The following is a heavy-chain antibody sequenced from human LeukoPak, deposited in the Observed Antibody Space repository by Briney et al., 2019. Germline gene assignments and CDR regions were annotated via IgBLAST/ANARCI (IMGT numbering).Heavy chain of an antibody. V-gene: IGHV4-31*03. J-gene: IGHJ6*02. CDR3: ARDPGLPGCSGGSCYDRYYYYGMDV. Sequence: PSETLSLTCTVSGGSISSGGYYWSWIRQHPGKGLEWIGYIYYSGSTYYNPSLKSRVTISVDTSKNQFSLKLSSVTAADTAVYYCARDPGLPGCSGGSCYDRYYYYGMDVWGQGTTVTVSS. D-gene: IGHD2-15*01. CDR2: IYYSGST. CDR1: GGSISSGGYY.